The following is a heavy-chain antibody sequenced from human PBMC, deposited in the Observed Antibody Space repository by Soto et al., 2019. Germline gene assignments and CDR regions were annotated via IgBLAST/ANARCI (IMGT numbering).Heavy chain of an antibody. D-gene: IGHD1-1*01. Sequence: QVQLVQSGAEVKKPGASVKVSCKASGYTFTSYGISWVRQAPGQGLEWMGWISAYNGNTNYAPKLQGRVTMTTDTSTSTPYMELRSLKSDDTAGYYCARHNSRWRNWFDPWGQGTLVTAS. J-gene: IGHJ5*02. V-gene: IGHV1-18*01. CDR3: ARHNSRWRNWFDP. CDR1: GYTFTSYG. CDR2: ISAYNGNT.